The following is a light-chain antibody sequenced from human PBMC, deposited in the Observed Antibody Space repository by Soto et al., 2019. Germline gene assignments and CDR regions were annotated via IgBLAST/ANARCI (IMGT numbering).Light chain of an antibody. Sequence: IVLTQSPATLSLSPGDRSTLSCRASQIVSSYLAWYQQKPGQAPRLLIYDASNRATGIPARFSGSGSGTDFTLTISSLEPEDFAVYYCQQRSNWPPYTFGQGTKLEIK. CDR3: QQRSNWPPYT. V-gene: IGKV3-11*01. CDR1: QIVSSY. CDR2: DAS. J-gene: IGKJ2*01.